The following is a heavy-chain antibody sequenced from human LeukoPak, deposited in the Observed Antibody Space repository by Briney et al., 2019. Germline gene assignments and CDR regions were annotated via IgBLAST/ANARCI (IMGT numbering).Heavy chain of an antibody. CDR3: AKATMGSGSYLDGMDV. Sequence: GRSLRLSCAASGFTFDDYAMHWVRQAPGKGLAGVSGISWNSGSIGYADSVKGRFTISRDNAKNSLYLQMNSLRAEDTALYYCAKATMGSGSYLDGMDVWGQGTTVTVSS. CDR1: GFTFDDYA. J-gene: IGHJ6*02. V-gene: IGHV3-9*01. D-gene: IGHD3-10*01. CDR2: ISWNSGSI.